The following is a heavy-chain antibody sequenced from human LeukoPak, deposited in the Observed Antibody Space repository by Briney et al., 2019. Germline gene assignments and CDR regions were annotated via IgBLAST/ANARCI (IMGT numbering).Heavy chain of an antibody. CDR3: ARINGDSSGYFSLDY. V-gene: IGHV1-46*01. CDR2: INPSGGST. Sequence: ASVKVSCKASGYTFTSYYMHWVRQAPGQGLEWMGIINPSGGSTRYAQKFQGRVTMTRDTSTSTVYMELSSLRSEDTAVYYCARINGDSSGYFSLDYWGQGTLVTVSS. J-gene: IGHJ4*02. D-gene: IGHD3-22*01. CDR1: GYTFTSYY.